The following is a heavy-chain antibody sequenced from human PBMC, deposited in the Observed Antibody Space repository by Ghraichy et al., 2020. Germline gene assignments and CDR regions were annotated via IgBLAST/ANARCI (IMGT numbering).Heavy chain of an antibody. CDR1: GFTFSTYS. D-gene: IGHD1-26*01. CDR3: VIDDVGGSYRFDY. Sequence: GGSLRLSCAASGFTFSTYSMHWVRQAPGKGLVWVSRINSDGSSTSYADSVKGRFTISRDKAKNTLYLQMNSLRAEDTAVYYCVIDDVGGSYRFDYWGQGTLVTGPS. CDR2: INSDGSST. J-gene: IGHJ4*02. V-gene: IGHV3-74*01.